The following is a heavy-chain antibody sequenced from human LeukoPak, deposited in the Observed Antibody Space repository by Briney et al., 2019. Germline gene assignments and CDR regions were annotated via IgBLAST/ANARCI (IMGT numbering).Heavy chain of an antibody. D-gene: IGHD3-3*01. J-gene: IGHJ4*02. CDR3: AREPLATQYYDFWSGYSGRSGFDY. Sequence: GASVEVSCKASGYTFTSYDINWVRQATGQGPEWMGWINPNSGGTNYAQKFQGRVTMTRDTSISTAYMELSRLRSDDTAVYYCAREPLATQYYDFWSGYSGRSGFDYWGQGTLVTVSS. CDR1: GYTFTSYD. CDR2: INPNSGGT. V-gene: IGHV1-2*02.